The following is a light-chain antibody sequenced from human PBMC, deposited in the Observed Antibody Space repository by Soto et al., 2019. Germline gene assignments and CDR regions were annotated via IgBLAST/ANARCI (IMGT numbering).Light chain of an antibody. Sequence: EMVLTQSPDTLSLSPGERATLSCRASQSVSSNLAWYQQKPGQAPRLLIYGASTRATGIPARFSGSGSGTDFALTISSLEPEDFAVYYCQQRSNWPPRAFGQGTKV. CDR3: QQRSNWPPRA. V-gene: IGKV3-11*01. CDR1: QSVSSN. CDR2: GAS. J-gene: IGKJ1*01.